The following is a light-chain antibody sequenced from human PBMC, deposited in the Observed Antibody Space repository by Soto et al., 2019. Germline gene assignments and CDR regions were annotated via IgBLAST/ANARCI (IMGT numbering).Light chain of an antibody. CDR2: KAS. Sequence: DIQMTQSPSTVSGSVGDRVTISCRASQTISSWLAWYQQQPGKAPKLLIYKASTLKNGVPSRFTGSGSGTDFTLTVNSLQPEDFATYYCQKSYSSPTTCGQGKRREI. J-gene: IGKJ5*01. V-gene: IGKV1-5*03. CDR1: QTISSW. CDR3: QKSYSSPTT.